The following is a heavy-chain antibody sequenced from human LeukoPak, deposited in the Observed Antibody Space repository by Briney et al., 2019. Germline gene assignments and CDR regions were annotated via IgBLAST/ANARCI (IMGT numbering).Heavy chain of an antibody. Sequence: GGSLRLSCAASGFTFSSYGMHWVRQAPGKGLEWVAVISYDGSNKYYADSVKGRFTISRDNSKNTLYLQMNSLRAEDTAVYYCAFRRRGAFDFWGQGTLVTVSS. D-gene: IGHD3-16*01. V-gene: IGHV3-30*03. CDR3: AFRRRGAFDF. J-gene: IGHJ4*02. CDR1: GFTFSSYG. CDR2: ISYDGSNK.